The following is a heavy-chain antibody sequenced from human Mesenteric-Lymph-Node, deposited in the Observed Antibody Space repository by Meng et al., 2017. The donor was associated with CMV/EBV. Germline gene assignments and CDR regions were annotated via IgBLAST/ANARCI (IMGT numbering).Heavy chain of an antibody. D-gene: IGHD3-3*01. Sequence: GGSLRLSCAASGFTFSSYWMSWVRQAPGKGLEWVANIKQDGSEKYYVDSVKGRFTISRDNAKNSLYLQMNSLRAEDTAVYYCASSYYDFWSGPVPWGQGTLVTVSS. CDR3: ASSYYDFWSGPVP. CDR1: GFTFSSYW. CDR2: IKQDGSEK. V-gene: IGHV3-7*01. J-gene: IGHJ5*02.